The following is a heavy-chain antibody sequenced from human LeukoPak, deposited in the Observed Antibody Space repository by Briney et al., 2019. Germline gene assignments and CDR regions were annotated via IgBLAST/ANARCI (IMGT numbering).Heavy chain of an antibody. D-gene: IGHD2-15*01. J-gene: IGHJ5*02. CDR1: GYTFTSYG. CDR3: ARDREDIVVVVAATWFDP. Sequence: ASVKVSCKASGYTFTSYGISWVRQAPGQGLEWMGWISAYNGNTNYAQKLQGRVTMTTGTSTSTAYMELRSLRSDDTAVYYCARDREDIVVVVAATWFDPWGQGTLVTVSS. CDR2: ISAYNGNT. V-gene: IGHV1-18*01.